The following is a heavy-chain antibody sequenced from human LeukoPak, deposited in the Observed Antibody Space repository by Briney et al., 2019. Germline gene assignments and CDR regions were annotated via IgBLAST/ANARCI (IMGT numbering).Heavy chain of an antibody. D-gene: IGHD2-2*01. V-gene: IGHV1-8*01. CDR1: VYTFTSYD. J-gene: IGHJ5*02. CDR2: MKPNRGNT. CDR3: ARGRSFVVVPAATDWFDP. Sequence: EASVNVSCTPSVYTFTSYDIKWVREATEQRRGWRGWMKPNRGNTGYAQKYQGRVTKTRNTSISTAYMELSSPRSEDTAVYYCARGRSFVVVPAATDWFDPWGQGTLVTVFS.